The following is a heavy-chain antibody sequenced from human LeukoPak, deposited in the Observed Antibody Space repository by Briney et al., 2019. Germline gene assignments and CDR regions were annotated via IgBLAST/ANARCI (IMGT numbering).Heavy chain of an antibody. Sequence: PGGSPRLSCAASGFTFSSYSMNWVRQAPGKGLEWVSSINSSSSYIYYADSVKGRFTISRDNAQNSLYLQMNGLRAEDTAVYYCARARGYSDYWGQGTLVTVSS. V-gene: IGHV3-21*01. CDR1: GFTFSSYS. J-gene: IGHJ4*02. CDR3: ARARGYSDY. D-gene: IGHD5-12*01. CDR2: INSSSSYI.